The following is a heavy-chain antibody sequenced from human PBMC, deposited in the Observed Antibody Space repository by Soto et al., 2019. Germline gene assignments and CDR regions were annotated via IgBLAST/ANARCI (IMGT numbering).Heavy chain of an antibody. CDR1: GGTFSSYT. CDR3: ARELYYDSYYYMDV. CDR2: IIPILGIA. Sequence: QVQLVQSGAEVKKPGSSVKVSCKASGGTFSSYTISWVRQAPGQGLEWMGRIIPILGIANYAQKFQGRVTITADKSTSTAYMELSSLRSEDTAVCYCARELYYDSYYYMDVWGKGTTVTVSS. V-gene: IGHV1-69*08. J-gene: IGHJ6*03.